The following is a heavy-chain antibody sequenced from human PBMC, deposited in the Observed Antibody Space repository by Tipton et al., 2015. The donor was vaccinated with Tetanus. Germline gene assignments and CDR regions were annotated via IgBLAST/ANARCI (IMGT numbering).Heavy chain of an antibody. D-gene: IGHD3-3*01. CDR3: ARGWDFWRGYGPTWVDP. J-gene: IGHJ5*02. CDR2: IGSTDYI. Sequence: SLRLSCAASGFTFSSYWMHWVRQTPGKGLEWVSSIGSTDYIYYADSVRGRFTVSRDNAKNSLYLQMNSLRAEDTAVYYCARGWDFWRGYGPTWVDPWGQGTLVTVSS. CDR1: GFTFSSYW. V-gene: IGHV3-21*01.